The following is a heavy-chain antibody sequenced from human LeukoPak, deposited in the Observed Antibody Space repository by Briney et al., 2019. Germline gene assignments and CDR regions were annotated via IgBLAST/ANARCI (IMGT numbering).Heavy chain of an antibody. CDR1: GGSFSGYY. J-gene: IGHJ6*02. V-gene: IGHV4-34*01. CDR2: INHSGST. D-gene: IGHD2-2*01. CDR3: ARGLVVPAAIRIYYYYGMDV. Sequence: SETLSLTCAVYGGSFSGYYWSWIRQPPGKGLEWIGEINHSGSTNYNPSLKSRVTISVDTSKNQFSLKLSSVTAADTAVYYCARGLVVPAAIRIYYYYGMDVWGQGTAVTVSS.